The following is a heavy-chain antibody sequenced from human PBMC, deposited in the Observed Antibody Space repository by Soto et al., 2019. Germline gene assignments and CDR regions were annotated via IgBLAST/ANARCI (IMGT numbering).Heavy chain of an antibody. CDR2: ISYDGSNK. Sequence: QVQLVESGGGVVQPGRSLRLSCAASGFTFSSYGMHWVRQAPGNGLEWVAVISYDGSNKYYADSVKGRFTISRDNSKNTLYLQMNSLRAEDTAVYYCAKDQPRAVRGVPNRTYYFDYWGQGTLVTVSS. CDR3: AKDQPRAVRGVPNRTYYFDY. V-gene: IGHV3-30*18. CDR1: GFTFSSYG. J-gene: IGHJ4*02. D-gene: IGHD3-10*01.